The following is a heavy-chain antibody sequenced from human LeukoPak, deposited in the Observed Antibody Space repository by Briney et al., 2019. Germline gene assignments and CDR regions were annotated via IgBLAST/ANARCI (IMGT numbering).Heavy chain of an antibody. CDR3: ARDLYDFWSGGLEDHYYGMDV. CDR2: IYYSGST. D-gene: IGHD3-3*01. V-gene: IGHV4-30-4*01. J-gene: IGHJ6*02. Sequence: SETLSLTCTVSGGPISSGDYYWSWIRQPPGKGLEWIGYIYYSGSTYYNPSLRSRVTISVDTSKNQFSLKLSSVTAADTAVYYCARDLYDFWSGGLEDHYYGMDVWGQGTTVTVSS. CDR1: GGPISSGDYY.